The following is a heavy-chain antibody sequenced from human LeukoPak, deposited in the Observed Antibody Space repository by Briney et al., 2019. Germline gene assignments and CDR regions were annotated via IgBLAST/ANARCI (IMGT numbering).Heavy chain of an antibody. CDR1: GFTFSSYG. J-gene: IGHJ4*02. CDR3: AKLPGRAADY. V-gene: IGHV3-30*18. CDR2: ISYDGSNK. Sequence: GRSLRLSCAASGFTFSSYGMHWVRQAPGKGLEWVAVISYDGSNKYYADSVKGRFTISRDNSKNTLYLQMNSLRAEDTAVYYCAKLPGRAADYWGQGTLVTVSS.